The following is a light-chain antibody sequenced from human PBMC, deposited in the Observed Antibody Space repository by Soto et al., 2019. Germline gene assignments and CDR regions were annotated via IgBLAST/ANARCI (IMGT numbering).Light chain of an antibody. V-gene: IGKV4-1*01. CDR2: WAS. CDR3: QQYFSTPWT. CDR1: QSVLYSSNNKNY. J-gene: IGKJ1*01. Sequence: DIVMTQSPDSLAVSLGERATINCKSSQSVLYSSNNKNYLAWYQQKPGQPPKLLLYWASTRESGVPDRFSGSGSVTEFNLTISSLQADAVAVYYGQQYFSTPWTFGQGTKVDI.